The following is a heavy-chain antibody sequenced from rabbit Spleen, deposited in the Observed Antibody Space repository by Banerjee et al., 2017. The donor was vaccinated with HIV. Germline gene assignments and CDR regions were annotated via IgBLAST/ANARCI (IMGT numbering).Heavy chain of an antibody. CDR2: IAAGSGGTT. Sequence: QSLEESGGDLVKPGASLTLTCKASGIDFSSYYYMCWVRQAPGKGLGWIACIAAGSGGTTYYANWAKGRFTISKTSSTTVTLQVTSLTAADTATYFCARDSGTSFSTYGMDLWGQGTLVTVS. D-gene: IGHD8-1*01. CDR1: GIDFSSYYY. V-gene: IGHV1S40*01. J-gene: IGHJ6*01. CDR3: ARDSGTSFSTYGMDL.